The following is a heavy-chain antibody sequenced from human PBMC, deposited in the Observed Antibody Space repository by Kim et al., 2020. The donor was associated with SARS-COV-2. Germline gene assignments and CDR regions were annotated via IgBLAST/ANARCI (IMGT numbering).Heavy chain of an antibody. CDR3: ARGQYYYGSGSSTWFDY. J-gene: IGHJ4*02. Sequence: FQGRVTITADKSTSTAYMGLSSLRSEDTAVYYCARGQYYYGSGSSTWFDYWGQGTLVTVSS. D-gene: IGHD3-10*01. V-gene: IGHV1-69*02.